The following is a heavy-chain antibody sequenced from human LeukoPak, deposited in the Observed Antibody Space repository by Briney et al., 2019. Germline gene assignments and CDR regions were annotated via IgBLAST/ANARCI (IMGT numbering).Heavy chain of an antibody. Sequence: NPSETLSLTCAVYGGSFRGYYWTWIRQPPGNRLEWTGEINHSGRTNYNPSLQSRVTISVDTSNNQFSLKLSSVTAADTAVYYCASYRPTDSSDWAVAFDPWGQGTLVTVSS. V-gene: IGHV4-34*01. D-gene: IGHD6-19*01. CDR3: ASYRPTDSSDWAVAFDP. CDR1: GGSFRGYY. CDR2: INHSGRT. J-gene: IGHJ5*02.